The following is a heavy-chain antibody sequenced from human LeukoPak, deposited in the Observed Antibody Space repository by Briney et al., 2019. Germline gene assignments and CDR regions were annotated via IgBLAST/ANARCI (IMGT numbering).Heavy chain of an antibody. Sequence: GGSLRLSCAASGFTFSSYAMHWVRQAPGKGLEWVAVISYDGSNKYYADSVKGRFTISRDNSKNTLYLQMNSLRAEDTAAYYCARTLYYYDSSGYYPSTLDYWGQGTLVTVSS. D-gene: IGHD3-22*01. CDR2: ISYDGSNK. J-gene: IGHJ4*02. CDR3: ARTLYYYDSSGYYPSTLDY. V-gene: IGHV3-30*04. CDR1: GFTFSSYA.